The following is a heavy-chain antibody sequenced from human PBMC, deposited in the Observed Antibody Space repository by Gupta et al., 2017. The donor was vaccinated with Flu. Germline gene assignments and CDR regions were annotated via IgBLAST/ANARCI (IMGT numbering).Heavy chain of an antibody. J-gene: IGHJ5*02. D-gene: IGHD6-13*01. CDR1: GGSITSGSYY. CDR2: IYTSGST. CDR3: ARVHSGAAAGRKWFDP. Sequence: QVQLQESGPGLVKPSQTLSLTCTVSGGSITSGSYYWSWIRQPAGKGLEWIGRIYTSGSTNYNPSLKSRVTISVDTSKNQFSLKLSSVTAADTAVYYCARVHSGAAAGRKWFDPWGQGTLVTVSS. V-gene: IGHV4-61*02.